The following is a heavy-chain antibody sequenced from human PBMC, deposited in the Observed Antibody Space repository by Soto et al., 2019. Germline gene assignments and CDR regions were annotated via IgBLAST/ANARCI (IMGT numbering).Heavy chain of an antibody. D-gene: IGHD4-4*01. Sequence: QMQLVQSGAEVKKPGSSVKVSCKASRDTFSSFGLSWVRQAPGQGLEWMGGIIPMLATANYAQKFQGRVTITEDDSTSTAYMDLSSLRSEDTAVYYCARDSGTRVTGFLDPWGHVTLVTVSS. J-gene: IGHJ5*02. CDR1: RDTFSSFG. V-gene: IGHV1-69*01. CDR2: IIPMLATA. CDR3: ARDSGTRVTGFLDP.